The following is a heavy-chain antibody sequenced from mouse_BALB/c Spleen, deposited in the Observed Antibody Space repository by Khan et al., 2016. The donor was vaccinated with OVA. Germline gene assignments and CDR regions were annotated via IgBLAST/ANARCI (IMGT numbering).Heavy chain of an antibody. D-gene: IGHD1-1*01. V-gene: IGHV3-2*02. CDR2: ISYGGST. Sequence: VQLKESGPGLVKPSQSLSLTCTVTGYSITSDYAWDWIRQFPGNKLEWMGYISYGGSTSYNPSLKSRISITRDTSKNQFFLKLNSVTTEDTATYYCAKKIYYGYAMDYWGKGTSVTVPS. CDR3: AKKIYYGYAMDY. CDR1: GYSITSDYA. J-gene: IGHJ4*01.